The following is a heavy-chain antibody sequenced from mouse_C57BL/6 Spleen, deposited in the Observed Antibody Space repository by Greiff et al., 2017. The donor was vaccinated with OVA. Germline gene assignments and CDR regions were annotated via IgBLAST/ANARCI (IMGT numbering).Heavy chain of an antibody. CDR1: GFSLSTFGMG. D-gene: IGHD1-1*01. CDR2: IWWGDDK. V-gene: IGHV8-8*01. CDR3: VRIRTVVAMVWYFDV. J-gene: IGHJ1*03. Sequence: QVTLKVSGPGILQPSQTLSLTCSFSGFSLSTFGMGVGWIRQPSGKGLEWLAHIWWGDDKYYNPALRNRLTISKDTSKNQVFRTSDKVDTGDTATYYGVRIRTVVAMVWYFDVWGTGTTVTVSA.